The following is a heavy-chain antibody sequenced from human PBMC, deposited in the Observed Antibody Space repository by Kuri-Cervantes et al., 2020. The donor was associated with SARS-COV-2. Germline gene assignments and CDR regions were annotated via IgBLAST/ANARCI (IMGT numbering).Heavy chain of an antibody. V-gene: IGHV4-39*01. D-gene: IGHD2-15*01. Sequence: SETLSLTCTVSGGSVSSGQYYWSWIRQPAGKGLEWIGTIYYSGTTYYNPSLKSRVTISVDTSKNQFSLKLNSVTAADTAVYYCARGRGSYWGQGTLVTVSS. J-gene: IGHJ4*02. CDR3: ARGRGSY. CDR2: IYYSGTT. CDR1: GGSVSSGQYY.